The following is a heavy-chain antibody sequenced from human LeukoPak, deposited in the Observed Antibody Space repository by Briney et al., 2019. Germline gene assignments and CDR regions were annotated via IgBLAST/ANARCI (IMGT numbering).Heavy chain of an antibody. CDR2: INSDGGST. J-gene: IGHJ4*02. CDR3: AKAPGGYGAGSLYDY. D-gene: IGHD3-10*01. CDR1: GFTFSSYW. Sequence: PGGSLRLSCTASGFTFSSYWMHWVRQAPGKGLVWISHINSDGGSTYYAYSVKGRFTISRDNSKNTLYLQMNSLRAEDTAIYYCAKAPGGYGAGSLYDYWGQGTLVTVSS. V-gene: IGHV3-74*01.